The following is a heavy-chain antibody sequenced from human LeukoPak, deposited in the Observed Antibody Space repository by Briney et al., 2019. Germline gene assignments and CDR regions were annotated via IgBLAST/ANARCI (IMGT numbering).Heavy chain of an antibody. J-gene: IGHJ4*02. CDR1: GFTVSSNY. V-gene: IGHV3-53*01. D-gene: IGHD3/OR15-3a*01. Sequence: PAGSLRLSCAASGFTVSSNYTSWVRQAPGKGLEWVSVIYSGGSTYYADSVKGRFTISRDNSKNTLYLQMNSLRAEDTAVYYCALDSGPYYYDYCAQGTLVTVSS. CDR3: ALDSGPYYYDY. CDR2: IYSGGST.